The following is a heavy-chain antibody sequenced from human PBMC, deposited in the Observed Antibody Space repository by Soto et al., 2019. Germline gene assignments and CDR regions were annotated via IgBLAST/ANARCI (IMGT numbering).Heavy chain of an antibody. CDR1: GGSISSGGYS. CDR3: TKASRAYEPTGLFFDS. Sequence: SETLSLTCAVSGGSISSGGYSWSWIRQPPGKGLEWIGYIYHSGSTYYNPSLKTRVTISVDRSKNQFSLKLSSVTADDSAMYYCTKASRAYEPTGLFFDSWGQGTLVTVSS. J-gene: IGHJ4*02. D-gene: IGHD2-8*02. V-gene: IGHV4-30-2*01. CDR2: IYHSGST.